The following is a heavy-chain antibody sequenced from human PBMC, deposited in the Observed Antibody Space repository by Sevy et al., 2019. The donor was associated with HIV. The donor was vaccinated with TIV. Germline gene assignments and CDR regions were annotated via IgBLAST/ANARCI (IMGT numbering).Heavy chain of an antibody. J-gene: IGHJ6*02. D-gene: IGHD1-26*01. V-gene: IGHV4-61*01. CDR3: AVGPTMYYYGLDV. CDR2: IYYSGST. Sequence: SETLSLTCIVSGGSVNSGRCYWSWIRQSPGKGLEWIGYIYYSGSTGYNPTLKSRVTISLETSKNQFSLNLRSVTAADTAVYFCAVGPTMYYYGLDVWGQGTTVTVSS. CDR1: GGSVNSGRCY.